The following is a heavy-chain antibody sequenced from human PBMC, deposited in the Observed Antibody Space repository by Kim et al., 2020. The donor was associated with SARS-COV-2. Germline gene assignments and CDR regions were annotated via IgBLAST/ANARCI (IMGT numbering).Heavy chain of an antibody. V-gene: IGHV3-11*05. CDR3: ARARSGQQLVRIYGMDV. CDR1: GFTFSDYY. CDR2: ISSSSSYT. J-gene: IGHJ6*02. Sequence: GGSLRLSCAASGFTFSDYYMTWIRQAPGKGLEWVSYISSSSSYTNYADSVKGRFTISRDNAKNSLYLQMNSLRAEDTAVYYCARARSGQQLVRIYGMDVWGQGTTVTVSS. D-gene: IGHD6-13*01.